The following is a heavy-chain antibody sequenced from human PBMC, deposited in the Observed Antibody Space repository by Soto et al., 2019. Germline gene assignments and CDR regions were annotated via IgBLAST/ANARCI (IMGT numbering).Heavy chain of an antibody. V-gene: IGHV5-51*01. CDR1: GYSFTNYW. D-gene: IGHD3-22*01. J-gene: IGHJ4*02. Sequence: GESLKISCKGSGYSFTNYWIGWVRQMPGKGLEWMGIINPADSDTRYSPSFQGQVTVSADKSISTAYLQRGSLTASDTAIYYCVRPDSTGYYSHWGQGTPVTVYS. CDR2: INPADSDT. CDR3: VRPDSTGYYSH.